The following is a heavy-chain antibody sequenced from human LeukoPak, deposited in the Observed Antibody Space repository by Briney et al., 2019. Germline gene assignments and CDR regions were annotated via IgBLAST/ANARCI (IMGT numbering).Heavy chain of an antibody. CDR1: GFTFSSYA. CDR3: ARDGVEMATIGRGYYYYYYMDV. Sequence: PGGSLRLSCAASGFTFSSYAMHWVRQAPGKGLEWVAVISYDGSNKYYADSVKGRFTISRDNSKNTLYLQMNSLRAEDTAVYYCARDGVEMATIGRGYYYYYYMDVWGKGTTVTVSS. V-gene: IGHV3-30*04. CDR2: ISYDGSNK. D-gene: IGHD5-24*01. J-gene: IGHJ6*03.